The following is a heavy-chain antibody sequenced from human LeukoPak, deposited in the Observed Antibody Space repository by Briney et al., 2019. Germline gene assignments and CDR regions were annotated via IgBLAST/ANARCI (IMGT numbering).Heavy chain of an antibody. CDR3: ARGMTTVTAYYYGMDV. J-gene: IGHJ6*02. Sequence: YPGDSDTRYSPSFQGQVTISADKSISTAYLQWSSLKAPDTAMYYCARGMTTVTAYYYGMDVWGQGTTVTVSS. V-gene: IGHV5-51*01. D-gene: IGHD4-17*01. CDR2: YPGDSDT.